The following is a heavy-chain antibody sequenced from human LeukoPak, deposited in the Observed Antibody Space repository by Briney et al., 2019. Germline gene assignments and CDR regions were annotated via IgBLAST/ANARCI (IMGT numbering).Heavy chain of an antibody. D-gene: IGHD2-2*02. V-gene: IGHV3-33*01. CDR1: GLTFSSYG. CDR2: IWYDGSNK. J-gene: IGHJ6*02. CDR3: AREGPIVVVPAAIIYYYYGMDV. Sequence: GRSLRLSCAASGLTFSSYGMHWVRQAPGKGLEWVAVIWYDGSNKYYADSVKGRFTISRDNSKNTLYLQMNSLRAEDTAVYYCAREGPIVVVPAAIIYYYYGMDVWGQGTTVTVSS.